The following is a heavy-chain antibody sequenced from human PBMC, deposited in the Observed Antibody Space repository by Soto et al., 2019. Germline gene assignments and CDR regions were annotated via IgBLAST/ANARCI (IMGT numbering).Heavy chain of an antibody. J-gene: IGHJ3*02. V-gene: IGHV3-15*01. CDR3: TTVYSSSWYAFDI. CDR2: IKSKTDGGTT. D-gene: IGHD6-13*01. Sequence: GGSLILSCAASGFTFSNAWMSWVRQAPGKGLEWVGRIKSKTDGGTTDYAAPVKGRFTISRDDSKNTLYLQMNSLKTEDTAVYYCTTVYSSSWYAFDIWGQGTMVTVSS. CDR1: GFTFSNAW.